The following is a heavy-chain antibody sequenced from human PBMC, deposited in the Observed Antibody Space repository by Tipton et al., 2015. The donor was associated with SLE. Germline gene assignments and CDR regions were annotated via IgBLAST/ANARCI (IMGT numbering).Heavy chain of an antibody. Sequence: TLSLTCTVSGGSISSHYWSWIRQPPGKGLEWIGYIYFTGSTNYNPSLKSRVTISVDMSKNQFSLKLSSVTAADTAVYYCARDGSGWTGYWYFDLWGRGTLVTVSS. CDR1: GGSISSHY. CDR2: IYFTGST. CDR3: ARDGSGWTGYWYFDL. D-gene: IGHD6-19*01. V-gene: IGHV4-59*11. J-gene: IGHJ2*01.